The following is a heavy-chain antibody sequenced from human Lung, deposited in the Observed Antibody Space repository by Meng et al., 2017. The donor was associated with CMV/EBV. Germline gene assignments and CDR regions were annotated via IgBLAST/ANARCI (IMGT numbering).Heavy chain of an antibody. CDR3: ARLKNYYDSSGYLNDAVEI. V-gene: IGHV5-51*01. Sequence: GGSLRLXXKGSGYSFTSYWIGWVRQMPGKGLEWMGIIYPGDSDTRYSPSFQGQVTISADKSISTAYLQWSSLKASDTAMYYCARLKNYYDSSGYLNDAVEIWGQGPMVTVSS. J-gene: IGHJ3*02. D-gene: IGHD3-22*01. CDR1: GYSFTSYW. CDR2: IYPGDSDT.